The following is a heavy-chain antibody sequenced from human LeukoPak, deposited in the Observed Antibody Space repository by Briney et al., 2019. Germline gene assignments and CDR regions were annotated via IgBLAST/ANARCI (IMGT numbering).Heavy chain of an antibody. CDR3: ARGWFGFWHNSYADDNAFDI. CDR2: SNQSGRT. Sequence: SETLSLTCAVYGGSFSGYYWSWSRQVPGKGLDLIGESNQSGRTNYNPSLKSRVTISVDTSKNQIFLRLSFVTATDTAMYYCARGWFGFWHNSYADDNAFDIWCQGTMVTVSS. J-gene: IGHJ3*02. D-gene: IGHD5-18*01. V-gene: IGHV4-34*01. CDR1: GGSFSGYY.